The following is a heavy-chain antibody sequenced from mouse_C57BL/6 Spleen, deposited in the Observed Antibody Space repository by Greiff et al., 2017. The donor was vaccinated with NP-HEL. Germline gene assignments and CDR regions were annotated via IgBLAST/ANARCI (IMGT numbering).Heavy chain of an antibody. CDR3: ARTVVAEYYFDY. D-gene: IGHD1-1*01. Sequence: EVQLQQSGPVLVKPGASVKMSCKASGYTFTDYYMNWVKQSHGKSLEWIGVINPYNGGTSYNQKFKGKATLTVDKSASTAYMELNSLTSEDSAVYYCARTVVAEYYFDYWGQGTTLTVSS. V-gene: IGHV1-19*01. J-gene: IGHJ2*01. CDR2: INPYNGGT. CDR1: GYTFTDYY.